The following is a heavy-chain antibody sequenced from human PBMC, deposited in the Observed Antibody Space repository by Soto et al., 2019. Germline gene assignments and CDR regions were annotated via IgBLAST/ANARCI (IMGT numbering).Heavy chain of an antibody. CDR3: ARTPGYYYDSSGYYPPGHDY. J-gene: IGHJ4*02. Sequence: PGGSLRLSCAASGFTFSSYWMSWVRQAPGKGLEWVANIKQDGSEKYYVDSVKGRFTISRDNAKNSLHLQMNSLRAEDTAVYYCARTPGYYYDSSGYYPPGHDYWGQGTLVTVSS. V-gene: IGHV3-7*03. CDR1: GFTFSSYW. CDR2: IKQDGSEK. D-gene: IGHD3-22*01.